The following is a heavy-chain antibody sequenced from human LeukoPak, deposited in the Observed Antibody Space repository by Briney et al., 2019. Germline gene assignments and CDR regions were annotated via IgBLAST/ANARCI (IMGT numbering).Heavy chain of an antibody. Sequence: GASVKVSCKASGYTFTGYYMHWVRQAPGQGLEWMGWINPNSGGTNYAQKFQGRVTMTRDTSISTAYMELSSVTAADTAVYYCARSNGDYPYPFDYWGQGILVTVSS. V-gene: IGHV1-2*02. CDR3: ARSNGDYPYPFDY. D-gene: IGHD4-17*01. CDR2: INPNSGGT. J-gene: IGHJ4*02. CDR1: GYTFTGYY.